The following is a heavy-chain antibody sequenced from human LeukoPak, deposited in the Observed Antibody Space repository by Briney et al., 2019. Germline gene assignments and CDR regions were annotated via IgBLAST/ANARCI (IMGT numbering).Heavy chain of an antibody. J-gene: IGHJ4*02. D-gene: IGHD3-10*01. CDR1: GGSINSDY. V-gene: IGHV4-4*07. CDR2: ISASGST. Sequence: PSETLSLTCTVSGGSINSDYWSWIRRPAGKGLEWIGRISASGSTSYNPSLNSRVTMSLDTSKSQFSLKLTSVTAADTAVYYCVRGGYYYGPSDWGQGTLVTVSS. CDR3: VRGGYYYGPSD.